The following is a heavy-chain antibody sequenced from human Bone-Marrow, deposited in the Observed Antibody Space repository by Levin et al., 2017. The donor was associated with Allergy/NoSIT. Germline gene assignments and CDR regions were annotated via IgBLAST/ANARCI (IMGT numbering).Heavy chain of an antibody. V-gene: IGHV4-59*08. Sequence: MTSETLSLTCSISGASISHDFWSWVRQPPGKGLEWIGYFYYGGSTLYNPSLESRVTISVDTSKSQFFLKVTSMTAADTAVYFCATVGRRYGNAFDNWGQGALVTVSS. CDR2: FYYGGST. CDR3: ATVGRRYGNAFDN. CDR1: GASISHDF. J-gene: IGHJ4*02. D-gene: IGHD1-1*01.